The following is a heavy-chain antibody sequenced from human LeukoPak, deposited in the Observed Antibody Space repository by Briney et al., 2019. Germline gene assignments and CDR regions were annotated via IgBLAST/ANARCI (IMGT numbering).Heavy chain of an antibody. CDR2: IYYSGST. V-gene: IGHV4-59*13. D-gene: IGHD5-24*01. CDR3: ARVRGYFDY. CDR1: GGSISSYY. Sequence: SETLSLTCTVSGGSISSYYWRWIRQPPGKGLEWIGYIYYSGSTNYNPSLMSRVPISVVSSKNQLSLKLSSVTAADTAVYYCARVRGYFDYWGQGTLVTVSS. J-gene: IGHJ4*02.